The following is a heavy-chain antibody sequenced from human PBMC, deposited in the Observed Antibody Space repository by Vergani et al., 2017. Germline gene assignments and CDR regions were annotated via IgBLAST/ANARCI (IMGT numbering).Heavy chain of an antibody. J-gene: IGHJ4*02. V-gene: IGHV4-34*01. Sequence: QVKLQQWGEGLLKPSETLSLTCAVYGGSFSGYYWSWIRQPPGEGLEWMGEINHSGSTNYNPSLKSRVSISVDTSKNQFSLNLSSVTAADTTVYYCSRTGEMATIQYWGQGTLVTVSS. CDR2: INHSGST. CDR3: SRTGEMATIQY. CDR1: GGSFSGYY. D-gene: IGHD5-24*01.